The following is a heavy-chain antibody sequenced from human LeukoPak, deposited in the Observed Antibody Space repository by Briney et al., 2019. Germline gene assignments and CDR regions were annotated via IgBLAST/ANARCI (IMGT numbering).Heavy chain of an antibody. CDR1: GDSVSSNSAA. CDR2: TYYRSKWYN. CDR3: ARERTALLWFGEFDWFDP. V-gene: IGHV6-1*01. Sequence: SQTLSLTCAISGDSVSSNSAAWNWIRQSPSRGLEWLGRTYYRSKWYNDYAVSVKSRITINPDTSKNQFSLQLNSVTPEDTAVYYCARERTALLWFGEFDWFDPWGQGTLVTVSS. D-gene: IGHD3-10*01. J-gene: IGHJ5*02.